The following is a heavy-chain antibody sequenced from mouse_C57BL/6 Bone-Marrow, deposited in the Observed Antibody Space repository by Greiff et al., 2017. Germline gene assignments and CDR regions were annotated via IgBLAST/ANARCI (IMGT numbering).Heavy chain of an antibody. V-gene: IGHV5-4*01. D-gene: IGHD1-1*01. J-gene: IGHJ3*01. CDR2: ISDGGSYT. Sequence: EVKLMESGGGLVKPGGSLKLSCAASGFTFSSYAMSWVRQTPEKRLEWVATISDGGSYTYYPDNVQGRFTISRDNAKNNLYLQMSHLKSEDTAMYYCARDYGSSYVECAYWGQGTLVTVSA. CDR1: GFTFSSYA. CDR3: ARDYGSSYVECAY.